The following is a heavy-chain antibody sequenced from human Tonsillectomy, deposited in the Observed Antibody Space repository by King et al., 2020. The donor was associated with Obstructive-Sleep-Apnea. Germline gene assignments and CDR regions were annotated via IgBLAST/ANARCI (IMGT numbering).Heavy chain of an antibody. V-gene: IGHV3-23*04. CDR3: AKLMGRVTIFGVGRGDYYLDY. Sequence: VQLVESGGGLVQPGGSLRLSCAASGFTFNNYAMSWVRQAPGKGLEWVSSISGTGGGTYYADSVKGRFTISRDNSKNSLYLHMNSLRAEDMAVYYCAKLMGRVTIFGVGRGDYYLDYWGQGTLVTVSS. CDR2: ISGTGGGT. J-gene: IGHJ4*02. CDR1: GFTFNNYA. D-gene: IGHD3-3*01.